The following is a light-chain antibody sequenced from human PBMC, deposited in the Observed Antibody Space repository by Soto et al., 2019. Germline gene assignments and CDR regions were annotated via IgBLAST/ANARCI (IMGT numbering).Light chain of an antibody. CDR2: GAS. Sequence: EIVLTQSPGTLSLSPGERATLFCRASQSIATSQLAWYQQKPGQAPRLLIGASTRATGIPDRFSDSGSGTDFTLTISRLEAEDVAVYYCQQFAASPRTFGQGTTVEIK. J-gene: IGKJ1*01. CDR3: QQFAASPRT. V-gene: IGKV3-20*01. CDR1: QSIATSQ.